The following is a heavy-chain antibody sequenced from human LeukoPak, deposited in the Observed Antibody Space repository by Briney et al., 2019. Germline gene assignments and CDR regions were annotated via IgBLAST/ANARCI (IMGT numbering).Heavy chain of an antibody. V-gene: IGHV3-74*01. CDR2: INTDEMKT. CDR1: GFSLSTYW. J-gene: IGHJ3*01. D-gene: IGHD1-26*01. CDR3: ARDFIVGVPTLGFDL. Sequence: GGSLRLSCAASGFSLSTYWMHWVRQVPGKGLVWVSHINTDEMKTTYADSVKGRFTISTDKAKNTMYLQMNSLKVEDTAVYYCARDFIVGVPTLGFDLWGRGTVVTVSS.